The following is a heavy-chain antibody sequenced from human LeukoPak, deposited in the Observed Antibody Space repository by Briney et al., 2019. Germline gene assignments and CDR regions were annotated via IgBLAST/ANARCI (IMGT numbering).Heavy chain of an antibody. CDR1: GFPSSNYW. CDR3: AREDHSNYNY. J-gene: IGHJ4*02. D-gene: IGHD4-11*01. V-gene: IGHV3-7*01. Sequence: GGSLRLSCAASGFPSSNYWMSWVRQAPGKGLEWVANIKQDGGEKFYVDSVKGRFSISRGNAKNSLYLQMNSLRAEDTAVYYCAREDHSNYNYWGQGTLVTVSS. CDR2: IKQDGGEK.